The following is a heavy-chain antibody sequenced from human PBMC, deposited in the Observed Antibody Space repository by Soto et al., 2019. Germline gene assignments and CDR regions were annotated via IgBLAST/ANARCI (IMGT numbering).Heavy chain of an antibody. CDR2: IVPIYRTA. J-gene: IGHJ4*02. Sequence: SVKVSCKASGGTFSSYRINWVQQAPGQGLEWVGGIVPIYRTADYAQKFQGRVTITADESARTSYMELRSLKSQDTAVYYCVRDSGAKLSSSWGQGTLVTVSS. D-gene: IGHD6-13*01. CDR1: GGTFSSYR. CDR3: VRDSGAKLSSS. V-gene: IGHV1-69*13.